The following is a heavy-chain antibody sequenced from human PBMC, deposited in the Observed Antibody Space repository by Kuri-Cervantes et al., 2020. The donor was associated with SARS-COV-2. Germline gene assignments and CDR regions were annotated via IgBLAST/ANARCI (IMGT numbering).Heavy chain of an antibody. CDR3: SGRVDFSSVDY. V-gene: IGHV4-59*01. CDR1: GGSITNYY. D-gene: IGHD3/OR15-3a*01. Sequence: GSLRLSCTVSGGSITNYYWSWIRQPPGKGLEWIGYVSYNGATAYNPSLKSRVTMSLDTSKNQFSLRLSSVTAADTAVYYCSGRVDFSSVDYWGQGTLVTVSS. CDR2: VSYNGAT. J-gene: IGHJ4*02.